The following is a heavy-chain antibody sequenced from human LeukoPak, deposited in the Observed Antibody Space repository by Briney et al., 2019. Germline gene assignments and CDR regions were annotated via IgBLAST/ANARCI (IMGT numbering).Heavy chain of an antibody. J-gene: IGHJ4*02. D-gene: IGHD3-22*01. CDR2: IYPGDSDA. V-gene: IGHV5-51*01. CDR1: GYSFTSYG. Sequence: GESLKISCKGSGYSFTSYGIGWVRQMPGKGLEWMGTIYPGDSDARYSPSFQGQVTISADKSISTAYLQWSSLKASDTAMYCCALYYEGISYFDYWGQGTLVTVSS. CDR3: ALYYEGISYFDY.